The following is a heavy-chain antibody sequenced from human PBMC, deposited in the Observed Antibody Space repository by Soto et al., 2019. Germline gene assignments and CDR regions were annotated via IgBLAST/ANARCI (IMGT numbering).Heavy chain of an antibody. Sequence: QVQLVEAGGGLVKPGGSLRLSCAASGFTFSDYYMSWIRQAPGKGLEWVSYISSSGSTIYYADSVKGRFTISRDNAKNSLYLQMNSLRAEDTAVYYCAIAWARSSPTTDAFDIWGQGTMVTVSS. CDR3: AIAWARSSPTTDAFDI. V-gene: IGHV3-11*01. J-gene: IGHJ3*02. CDR2: ISSSGSTI. CDR1: GFTFSDYY. D-gene: IGHD6-13*01.